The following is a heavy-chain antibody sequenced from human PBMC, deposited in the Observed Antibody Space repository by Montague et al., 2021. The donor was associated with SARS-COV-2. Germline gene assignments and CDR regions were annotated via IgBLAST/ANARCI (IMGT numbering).Heavy chain of an antibody. CDR1: GDSVSHDF. D-gene: IGHD1-26*01. CDR3: VRDPAPSGSGTFCDY. CDR2: VYYSRSS. V-gene: IGHV4-59*02. Sequence: SETLSLTCTVSGDSVSHDFWTWIRQPPGKGLEWIGYVYYSRSSSYNPSLRGRVSIAVDTSKNQFSLRLSTVTAADTAIYYCVRDPAPSGSGTFCDYWGQGTLGAVSS. J-gene: IGHJ4*02.